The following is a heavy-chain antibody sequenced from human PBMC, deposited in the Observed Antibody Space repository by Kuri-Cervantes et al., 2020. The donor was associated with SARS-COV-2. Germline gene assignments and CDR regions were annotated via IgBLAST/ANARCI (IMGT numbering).Heavy chain of an antibody. V-gene: IGHV1-69*13. D-gene: IGHD3-3*01. CDR2: IIPVFRRV. J-gene: IGHJ5*02. CDR3: ARDPTYYDFWSGYSRGNWFDP. Sequence: SVKVSCKASGYTFTSYDINWVRQATGQGLEWMGGIIPVFRRVNYAQKFQGRVTITADESTSTAYMELSSLRSEDTAVYYCARDPTYYDFWSGYSRGNWFDPWGQGTLVTVSS. CDR1: GYTFTSYD.